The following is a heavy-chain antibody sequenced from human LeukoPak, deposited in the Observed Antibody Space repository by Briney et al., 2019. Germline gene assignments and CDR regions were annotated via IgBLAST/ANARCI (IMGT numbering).Heavy chain of an antibody. J-gene: IGHJ4*02. CDR1: GFTFSSYA. Sequence: QPGGSLRLSCAASGFTFSSYAMSWVRQAPGKGLEWVSAISGSAYSTYYTDSVKGRFTISRDNSENTLYLQMNSLRAEDTAVYYCAKETVAAPPIDYWGQGTLVTVSS. V-gene: IGHV3-23*01. CDR2: ISGSAYST. CDR3: AKETVAAPPIDY. D-gene: IGHD6-19*01.